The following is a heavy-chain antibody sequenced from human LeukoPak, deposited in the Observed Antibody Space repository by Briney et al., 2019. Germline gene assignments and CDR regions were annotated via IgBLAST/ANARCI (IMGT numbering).Heavy chain of an antibody. CDR3: ARGRNGFFDY. J-gene: IGHJ4*01. V-gene: IGHV3-74*01. CDR1: GFTFSNYG. Sequence: PGRSLRLSCAASGFTFSNYGMNWVRQAPGKGLVWVSQINSDSGRTRYADSVKGRLTISRDNAKNTVYLQINSLRAEDTAMYYCARGRNGFFDYWGHGTLVTVSS. CDR2: INSDSGRT. D-gene: IGHD5-24*01.